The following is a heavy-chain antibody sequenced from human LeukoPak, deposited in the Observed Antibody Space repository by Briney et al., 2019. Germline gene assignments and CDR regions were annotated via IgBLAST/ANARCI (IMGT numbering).Heavy chain of an antibody. CDR1: GFTFSDYY. J-gene: IGHJ4*02. V-gene: IGHV3-11*01. D-gene: IGHD6-13*01. CDR2: ISGSGSTI. Sequence: GGSLRLSCAASGFTFSDYYMSWIRQAPGKGLEWVSYISGSGSTIYYADSVKGRFTISRDNAKNSLYLQMNSLRAEDTAVYYCAGDSSSWYSGGIDYWGQGTLVTVSS. CDR3: AGDSSSWYSGGIDY.